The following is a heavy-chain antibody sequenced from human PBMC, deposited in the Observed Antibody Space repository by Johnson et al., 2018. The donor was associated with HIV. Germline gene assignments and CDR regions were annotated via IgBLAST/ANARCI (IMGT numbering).Heavy chain of an antibody. CDR3: AKAHGFGEFMIAFDI. CDR1: GITFSDYY. CDR2: IRYDGSNQ. D-gene: IGHD3-10*01. V-gene: IGHV3-30*02. Sequence: QVQLVESGGGLVQPGGSLRLSCAASGITFSDYYMSWIRQAPGKGLEWVAFIRYDGSNQYYADSVKGRFTISRDNSKNTLYLQMNSLRAEDTAVYYCAKAHGFGEFMIAFDIWGQGTMVTVSS. J-gene: IGHJ3*02.